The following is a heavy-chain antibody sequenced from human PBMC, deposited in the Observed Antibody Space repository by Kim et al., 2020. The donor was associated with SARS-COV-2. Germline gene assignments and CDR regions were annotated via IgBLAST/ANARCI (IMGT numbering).Heavy chain of an antibody. Sequence: QKFQGRVTITADESTSTAYMELSSLRSEDTAVYYCARDRDGYSLTSPFDYWGQGTLVTVSS. CDR3: ARDRDGYSLTSPFDY. D-gene: IGHD5-18*01. V-gene: IGHV1-69*01. J-gene: IGHJ4*02.